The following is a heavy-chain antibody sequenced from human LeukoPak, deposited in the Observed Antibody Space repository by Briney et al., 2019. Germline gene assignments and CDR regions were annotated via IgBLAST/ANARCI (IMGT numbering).Heavy chain of an antibody. V-gene: IGHV3-21*01. J-gene: IGHJ4*02. CDR2: ISSSSSYI. Sequence: GGSLRLSCAASGFTFSSYSMNWVRQAPGKGLEWVSSISSSSSYIYYADSVKGRFTISRDNAKNSLYLQMNSLRAEDTAVYYCAREIATITCPFDYWGQGTLVTVSS. CDR1: GFTFSSYS. CDR3: AREIATITCPFDY. D-gene: IGHD5-24*01.